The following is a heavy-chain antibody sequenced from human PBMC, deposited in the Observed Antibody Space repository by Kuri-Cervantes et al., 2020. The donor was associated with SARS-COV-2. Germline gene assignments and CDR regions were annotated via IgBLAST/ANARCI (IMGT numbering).Heavy chain of an antibody. D-gene: IGHD5-12*01. J-gene: IGHJ4*02. CDR3: AKPLGYSGYDPPDY. Sequence: LSLTCAASGFTFTSHAMIWVRQAPGKGLEWVSSISGSGGATYYADSAKGRFTISRDNSKNTLSLQMNSLRAEDTPVYYCAKPLGYSGYDPPDYWGQGTLVTVSS. V-gene: IGHV3-23*01. CDR2: ISGSGGAT. CDR1: GFTFTSHA.